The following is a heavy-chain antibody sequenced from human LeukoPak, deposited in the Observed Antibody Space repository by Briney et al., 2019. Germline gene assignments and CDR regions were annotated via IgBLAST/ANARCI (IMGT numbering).Heavy chain of an antibody. CDR1: GFTFDDYA. CDR2: ISGDGGST. V-gene: IGHV3-43*02. Sequence: GGSLRLSCAASGFTFDDYAMHWVRQAPGKGLEWVSLISGDGGSTYYADSVKGRFTISRDNSKNSLYLQMNSLRAEDTAVYYCARDHSPLSTMIVVVRYFDYWGQGTLVTVSS. D-gene: IGHD3-22*01. CDR3: ARDHSPLSTMIVVVRYFDY. J-gene: IGHJ4*02.